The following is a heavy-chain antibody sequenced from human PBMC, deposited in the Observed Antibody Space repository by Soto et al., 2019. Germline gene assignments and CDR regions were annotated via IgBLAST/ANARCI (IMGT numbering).Heavy chain of an antibody. J-gene: IGHJ6*02. CDR2: INPSSGNT. CDR1: GYSFTRHD. Sequence: QVQLVQSGAEVKKPGASVKVSCKAAGYSFTRHDINWVRQAPGQGLEWMGWINPSSGNTGHAQRFLGRPTMTSDTSTSTAYMELSVLQSEATATSYSAREGILSSGVIAFAGMDVWGQGTKVTVPS. V-gene: IGHV1-8*01. CDR3: AREGILSSGVIAFAGMDV. D-gene: IGHD2-21*01.